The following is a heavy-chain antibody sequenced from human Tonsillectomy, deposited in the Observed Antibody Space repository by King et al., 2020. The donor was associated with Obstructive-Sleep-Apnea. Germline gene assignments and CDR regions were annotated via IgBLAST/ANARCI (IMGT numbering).Heavy chain of an antibody. CDR1: GFTFDDHG. CDR3: AKGGYSSSWS. J-gene: IGHJ5*02. Sequence: VQLVESGGGLVQPGRSLRLSCAASGFTFDDHGMHWVRQAPGKGLEWVSCISWNSGSIGYADSVKGRFTISRDNAKNSLYLQMNSLRAEDTALYYCAKGGYSSSWSWGQGTLVTVSS. D-gene: IGHD6-13*01. CDR2: ISWNSGSI. V-gene: IGHV3-9*01.